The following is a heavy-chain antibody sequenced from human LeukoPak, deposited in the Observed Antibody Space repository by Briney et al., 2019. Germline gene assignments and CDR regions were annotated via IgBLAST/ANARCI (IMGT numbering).Heavy chain of an antibody. Sequence: GGSLRLSCAASGFTFSSYSMNWVRQAPGKGLEWVSYISSSSSTIYYADSVKGRFTISRDNAKNSLYLQMNSLRAEDTAVYYCARACGQTLEGFDPWGQGTLVTVSS. CDR1: GFTFSSYS. D-gene: IGHD1-1*01. V-gene: IGHV3-48*01. CDR3: ARACGQTLEGFDP. CDR2: ISSSSSTI. J-gene: IGHJ5*02.